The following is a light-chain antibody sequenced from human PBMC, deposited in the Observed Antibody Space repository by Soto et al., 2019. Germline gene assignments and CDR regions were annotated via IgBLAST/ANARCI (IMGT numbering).Light chain of an antibody. CDR3: QQSYNTPRA. J-gene: IGKJ2*01. V-gene: IGKV1-39*01. Sequence: DIQMTQSPSSLSASVGDRVTITCRASQSISSYLNWYQQKPGKAPKLLIYAASSLQSGVTSRFSGSGSGTDFTLTISSLQPEDFATYYCQQSYNTPRAFGQGTKLEIK. CDR1: QSISSY. CDR2: AAS.